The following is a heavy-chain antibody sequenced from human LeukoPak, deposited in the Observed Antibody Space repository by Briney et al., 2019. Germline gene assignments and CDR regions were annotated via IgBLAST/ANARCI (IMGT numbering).Heavy chain of an antibody. Sequence: GGSLRLSCAASEFSFSEYSMNWVRQAPGKGLEWVSNIRGSSSAMNYADSVKGRFTISRDNAKNSLYLEMSSLRAEDTAVYYCARDRDWSFDYWGQGTLVTVSS. V-gene: IGHV3-48*04. CDR2: IRGSSSAM. D-gene: IGHD3-9*01. CDR3: ARDRDWSFDY. J-gene: IGHJ4*02. CDR1: EFSFSEYS.